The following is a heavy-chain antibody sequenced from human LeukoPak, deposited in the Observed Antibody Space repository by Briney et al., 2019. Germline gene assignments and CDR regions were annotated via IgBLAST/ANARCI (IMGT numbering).Heavy chain of an antibody. V-gene: IGHV4-59*01. D-gene: IGHD3-10*01. CDR2: IYYSGTT. Sequence: SETLSLTCAVYGGSFSGYYLNWIRQPPGKGLEWIGYIYYSGTTNYNPSLKSRVTMSVDTSKNQFSLKLSPVTAADTAVYYCARERAYGSGSYYDFDYWGQGTLVTVSS. J-gene: IGHJ4*02. CDR3: ARERAYGSGSYYDFDY. CDR1: GGSFSGYY.